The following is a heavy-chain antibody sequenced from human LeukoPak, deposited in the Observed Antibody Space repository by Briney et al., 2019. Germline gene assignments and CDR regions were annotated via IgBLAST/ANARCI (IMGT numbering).Heavy chain of an antibody. Sequence: SVKVSCKASGGTFSSYAISWVRQAPGQGLEWLGGIIPIFGTANYAQKFQGRVTITTDESTSTAYMELSSLRSEDTAVYYCARDRGRSIAARPFWFDPWGQGTLVTVSS. CDR1: GGTFSSYA. CDR3: ARDRGRSIAARPFWFDP. CDR2: IIPIFGTA. D-gene: IGHD6-6*01. J-gene: IGHJ5*02. V-gene: IGHV1-69*05.